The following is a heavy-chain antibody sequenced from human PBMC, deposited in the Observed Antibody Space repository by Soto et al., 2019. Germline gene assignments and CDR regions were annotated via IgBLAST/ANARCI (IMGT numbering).Heavy chain of an antibody. J-gene: IGHJ4*02. D-gene: IGHD2-21*02. CDR1: GFTFSSYA. CDR3: AKDLVLPGVTGSN. CDR2: ISGSGGST. V-gene: IGHV3-23*01. Sequence: GGSLRLSCAASGFTFSSYAMSWVRQAPGKGLEWVSAISGSGGSTYYADSVKGRFTISRENSKNTLYLQMNSLRAEDTAVYYCAKDLVLPGVTGSNWGQGTLVTVSS.